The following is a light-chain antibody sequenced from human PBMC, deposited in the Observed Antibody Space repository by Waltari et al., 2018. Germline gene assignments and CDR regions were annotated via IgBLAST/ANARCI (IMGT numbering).Light chain of an antibody. V-gene: IGKV1-NL1*01. CDR1: QGISNS. Sequence: DMQMPQSPSSLSASVGETVTITCWASQGISNSLAWYQQKPGTAPKLLLYAASRLESWVLSRLISSRSSTDYSLIISSLLPEDFVTYYCQQSYSNPPWTFGQGTKVEIK. CDR2: AAS. CDR3: QQSYSNPPWT. J-gene: IGKJ1*01.